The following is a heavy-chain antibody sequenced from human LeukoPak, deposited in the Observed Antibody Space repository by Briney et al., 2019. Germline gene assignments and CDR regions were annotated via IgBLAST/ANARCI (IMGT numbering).Heavy chain of an antibody. J-gene: IGHJ4*02. Sequence: PGGSLRLSRAASGFTFRNYAMNWVRQAPGKGPEWVSSINHDSGFIQYADSVKGRFTISRDNAKNSLYLQMSTLRAEDTAVYYCAKDGEYYFDYWGQGTLVTVSS. D-gene: IGHD3-10*01. CDR2: INHDSGFI. V-gene: IGHV3-21*04. CDR1: GFTFRNYA. CDR3: AKDGEYYFDY.